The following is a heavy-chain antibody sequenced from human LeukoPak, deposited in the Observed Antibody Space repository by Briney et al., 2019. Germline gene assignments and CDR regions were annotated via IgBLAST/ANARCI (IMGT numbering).Heavy chain of an antibody. D-gene: IGHD6-19*01. J-gene: IGHJ5*02. V-gene: IGHV4-59*01. Sequence: SETLSLTCTVSGGSISSYYWSWIRQPPGKGLEWIGYIYYSGSTNYNPSLKSRVTISVDTSKNQFSLKLSSVTAADTAVYYCARDSFTGYSSGWYWFDPWGQETLVTVSS. CDR2: IYYSGST. CDR1: GGSISSYY. CDR3: ARDSFTGYSSGWYWFDP.